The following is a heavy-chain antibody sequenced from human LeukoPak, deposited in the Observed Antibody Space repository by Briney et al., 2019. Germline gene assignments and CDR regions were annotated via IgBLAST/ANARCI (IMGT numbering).Heavy chain of an antibody. CDR3: AWIGRSGNYDDYYYYMAV. CDR1: GFTFSDHY. D-gene: IGHD3-10*01. CDR2: TRNKANSYAT. V-gene: IGHV3-72*01. J-gene: IGHJ6*03. Sequence: PGGSLRLSCAASGFTFSDHYIDWVRQAPGKGLEWVGRTRNKANSYATEYAASVKGRFTISRDESKNSLYLQMNSLRPEDTAVYYCAWIGRSGNYDDYYYYMAVWGKGTTVTISS.